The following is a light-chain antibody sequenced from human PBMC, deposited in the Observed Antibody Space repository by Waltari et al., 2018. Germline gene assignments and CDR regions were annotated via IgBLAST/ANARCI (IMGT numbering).Light chain of an antibody. J-gene: IGKJ4*01. CDR2: GAS. Sequence: EIVMTQSPATLYVSPGERATLSCRASQSVSSNLAWYQQKRGQAPRLLIYGASTRATGIPARFSGSGSGTEFTLTISSMQSEDFAVYYCQQYNNWPLTVGGGTKVEIK. CDR3: QQYNNWPLT. V-gene: IGKV3-15*01. CDR1: QSVSSN.